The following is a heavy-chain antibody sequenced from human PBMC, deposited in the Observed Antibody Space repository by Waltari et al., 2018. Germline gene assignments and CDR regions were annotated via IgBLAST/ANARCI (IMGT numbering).Heavy chain of an antibody. J-gene: IGHJ5*02. CDR2: IIPILGIA. CDR1: GGTFSSYA. CDR3: AREKGYGGNHRTDWFDP. Sequence: QVQLVQSGAEVKKPGSSVKVSCKASGGTFSSYAISWVRQAPGQGLEWMGGIIPILGIANYAQKFQGRVTITADESTSTAYMELSSLRSEDTAVYYCAREKGYGGNHRTDWFDPWGQGTLVTVSS. V-gene: IGHV1-69*04. D-gene: IGHD2-15*01.